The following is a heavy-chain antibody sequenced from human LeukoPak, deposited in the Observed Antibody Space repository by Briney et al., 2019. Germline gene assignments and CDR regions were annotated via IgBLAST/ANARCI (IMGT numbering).Heavy chain of an antibody. Sequence: SSETLSLTCTVSGGSISSYYWSWIRQPPGKGQEWIGYIYYSGSTNYNPSLKSRVTISVDTSKNQFSLKLSSVTAADTAVYYCARVRFGAVAGRYYYYMGVWGKGTTVTVSS. V-gene: IGHV4-59*01. CDR3: ARVRFGAVAGRYYYYMGV. J-gene: IGHJ6*03. CDR1: GGSISSYY. D-gene: IGHD6-19*01. CDR2: IYYSGST.